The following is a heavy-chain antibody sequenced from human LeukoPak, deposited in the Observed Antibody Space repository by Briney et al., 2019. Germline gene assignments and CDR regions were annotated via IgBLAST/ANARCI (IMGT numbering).Heavy chain of an antibody. CDR1: GGSISSYY. CDR2: IYYSGNT. Sequence: SETLSLTCTVSGGSISSYYWNWIRQPPGKGLEWIAYIYYSGNTNYNPSLKSRVTISVDTSKNQFSLKLSSVTAADTAVYYCARDVGATPGYFDYWGQGALVTVSS. V-gene: IGHV4-59*01. D-gene: IGHD1-26*01. J-gene: IGHJ4*02. CDR3: ARDVGATPGYFDY.